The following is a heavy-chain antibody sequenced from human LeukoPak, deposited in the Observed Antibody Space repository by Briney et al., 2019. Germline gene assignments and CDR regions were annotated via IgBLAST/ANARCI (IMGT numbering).Heavy chain of an antibody. CDR3: ARGPRLQLELRKKYNWFDP. CDR2: VKHSGSA. CDR1: GETFTNYY. J-gene: IGHJ5*02. D-gene: IGHD1-7*01. V-gene: IGHV4-34*01. Sequence: SETLSLTCVVYGETFTNYYWIWIRQPPGKGLEWLGEVKHSGSANYNPSLKSRVTISVDTSKSQFSLRLNSVTAADTAVYYCARGPRLQLELRKKYNWFDPWGQGSLVTVSS.